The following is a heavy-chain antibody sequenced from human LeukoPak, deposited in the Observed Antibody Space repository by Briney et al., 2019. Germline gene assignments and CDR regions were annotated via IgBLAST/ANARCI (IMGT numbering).Heavy chain of an antibody. CDR3: ARGPYYDNAFDI. D-gene: IGHD3-22*01. V-gene: IGHV4-61*05. CDR1: GGSISSSSYY. CDR2: IYYSGST. Sequence: SETLSLTCTVSGGSISSSSYYWSWIRQPPGKGLEWIGYIYYSGSTNYNPSLKSRVTISVDTSKNQFSLKLSSVTAADTAVYYCARGPYYDNAFDIWGQGTMVTVSS. J-gene: IGHJ3*02.